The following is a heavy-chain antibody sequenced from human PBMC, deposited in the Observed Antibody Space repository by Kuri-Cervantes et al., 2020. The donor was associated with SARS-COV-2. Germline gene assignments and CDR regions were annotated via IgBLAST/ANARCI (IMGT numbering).Heavy chain of an antibody. V-gene: IGHV3-23*03. Sequence: GESLKISCAASGFSFSNYAMSWVRQAPGRGLEWVAVVYSSDARTYYADSAKGRFSISRDNSKNTVYLQMNSPRVEDTAVYYCSRDQVSAAGTANYWGQGALVTVSS. CDR2: VYSSDART. CDR1: GFSFSNYA. CDR3: SRDQVSAAGTANY. D-gene: IGHD6-13*01. J-gene: IGHJ4*02.